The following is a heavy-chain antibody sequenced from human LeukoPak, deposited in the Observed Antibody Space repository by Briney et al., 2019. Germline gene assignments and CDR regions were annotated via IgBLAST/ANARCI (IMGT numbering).Heavy chain of an antibody. D-gene: IGHD4-23*01. CDR3: ARPPPRLRWYNGGGAFDI. CDR2: INHSGST. Sequence: TSETLSLTCAVYGGSFSGYYWSWIRQPPGKGLEWIGEINHSGSTNYNPSLKSRVTISVDTSKNQFSLKLSSVTAADTAVSYCARPPPRLRWYNGGGAFDIWGQGTMVTVSS. CDR1: GGSFSGYY. V-gene: IGHV4-34*01. J-gene: IGHJ3*02.